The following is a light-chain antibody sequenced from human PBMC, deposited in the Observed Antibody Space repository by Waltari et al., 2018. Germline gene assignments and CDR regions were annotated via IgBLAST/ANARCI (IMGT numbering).Light chain of an antibody. J-gene: IGKJ4*01. CDR2: ATS. CDR1: QGITRW. Sequence: DIQVTQSPSSLSASVGDRVTITCRASQGITRWLAWYQQKPEEAPKSLIYATSSLQSGVPSRFSGSGSGTDFTLTINNLQPEDFATYYFQQYNSFPLTFGGGTKVEIK. V-gene: IGKV1D-16*01. CDR3: QQYNSFPLT.